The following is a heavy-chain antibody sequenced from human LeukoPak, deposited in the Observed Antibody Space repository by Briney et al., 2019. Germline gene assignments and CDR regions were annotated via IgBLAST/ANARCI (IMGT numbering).Heavy chain of an antibody. V-gene: IGHV1-69*06. Sequence: ASVKVSCKASGGTFSSYAISWVRQAPGQGLEWMGRIIPIFGTANYAQKFQGRVTITADKSTSTAYMELSSLRSEDTAVYYCARDGMDAHGYSSGWKSFWGQGTLVTVSS. CDR2: IIPIFGTA. J-gene: IGHJ4*02. D-gene: IGHD6-19*01. CDR1: GGTFSSYA. CDR3: ARDGMDAHGYSSGWKSF.